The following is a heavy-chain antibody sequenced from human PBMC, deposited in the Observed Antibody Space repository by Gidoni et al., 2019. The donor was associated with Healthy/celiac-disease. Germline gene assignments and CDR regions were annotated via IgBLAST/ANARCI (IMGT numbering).Heavy chain of an antibody. CDR2: IYYSGST. D-gene: IGHD3-22*01. J-gene: IGHJ3*02. CDR1: GGSISSSGYY. CDR3: ARHGRDYYDSSGYGSPGAPDAFDI. V-gene: IGHV4-39*01. Sequence: QLQLQESGPGLVKPSETLSLTCTVSGGSISSSGYYWGWIRQPPGKGLEWIGSIYYSGSTYYNPSLKSRVTISVDTSKNQFSLKLSSVTAADTAVYYCARHGRDYYDSSGYGSPGAPDAFDIWGQGTMVTVSS.